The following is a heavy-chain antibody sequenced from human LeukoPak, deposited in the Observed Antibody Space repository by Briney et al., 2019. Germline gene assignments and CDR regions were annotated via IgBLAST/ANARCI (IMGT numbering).Heavy chain of an antibody. CDR2: ISGSGAYT. CDR1: GFTFSSSA. J-gene: IGHJ4*02. CDR3: AKPHPNYYDSSGYIDY. V-gene: IGHV3-23*01. D-gene: IGHD3-22*01. Sequence: GGSLRLSCAASGFTFSSSAMCWVRQAPGKGLEWVSVISGSGAYTYYADSVKGRFTISRDNSKNTLYLRMNSLRAEDTAVYYCAKPHPNYYDSSGYIDYWGQGTLVTVSS.